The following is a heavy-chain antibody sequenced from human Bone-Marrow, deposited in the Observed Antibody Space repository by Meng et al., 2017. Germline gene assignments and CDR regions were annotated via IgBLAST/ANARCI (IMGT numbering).Heavy chain of an antibody. D-gene: IGHD6-6*01. CDR2: ISGSGSST. CDR1: GFSLSTSG. Sequence: LTLTCTFSGFSLSTSGMCVSWVRQAPGKGLEWVSAISGSGSSTYYADSVKGRFTISRDNSKNTLYLQMNSLRAEDTAVYYCAKDPYPYSSSSYFDYWGQGTLVTVSS. J-gene: IGHJ4*02. V-gene: IGHV3-23*01. CDR3: AKDPYPYSSSSYFDY.